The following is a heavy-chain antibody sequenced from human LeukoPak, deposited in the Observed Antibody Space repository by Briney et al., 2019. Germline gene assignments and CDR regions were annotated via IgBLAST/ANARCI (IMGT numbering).Heavy chain of an antibody. V-gene: IGHV4-30-2*01. CDR2: IFHSGST. CDR1: GGSISSGGYY. D-gene: IGHD6-13*01. Sequence: ASETLSLTCTVSGGSISSGGYYWSWIRQPPGKGLEWIGYIFHSGSTYYNPSLKSRLTISADRSKNHFSLKLTSVTAADTAVYYCASLAAAGPRGLEYWGQGTLVTVSS. J-gene: IGHJ4*02. CDR3: ASLAAAGPRGLEY.